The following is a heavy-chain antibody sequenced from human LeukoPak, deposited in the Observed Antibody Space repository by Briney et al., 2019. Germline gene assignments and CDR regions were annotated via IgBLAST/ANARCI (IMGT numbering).Heavy chain of an antibody. CDR1: GFTFSSYS. D-gene: IGHD3-3*01. V-gene: IGHV3-48*01. J-gene: IGHJ4*02. CDR3: ARDLYYDFWSGYEYYGSGIDY. CDR2: ISSSSSTI. Sequence: GGSLRLSCAASGFTFSSYSMNWVRQAPGKGLEWVSYISSSSSTIYYADSVKGRFTISRDNAKNSLYLQMNSLRAEDTAVYYCARDLYYDFWSGYEYYGSGIDYWGQGTLVTVSS.